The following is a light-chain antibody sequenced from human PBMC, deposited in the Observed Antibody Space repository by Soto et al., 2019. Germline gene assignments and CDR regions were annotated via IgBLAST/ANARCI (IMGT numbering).Light chain of an antibody. J-gene: IGLJ1*01. CDR2: DVS. CDR3: CSYAGRYTYV. V-gene: IGLV2-11*01. Sequence: QSALTQPRSVSGSPGQSVPISCTGTSSDVGGYNYVSCYQQHPGKAPKLMIYDVSKRPSGVPDRCSGSKSGNTASLTISGLQAEDEADYYCCSYAGRYTYVFGTGTKLTVL. CDR1: SSDVGGYNY.